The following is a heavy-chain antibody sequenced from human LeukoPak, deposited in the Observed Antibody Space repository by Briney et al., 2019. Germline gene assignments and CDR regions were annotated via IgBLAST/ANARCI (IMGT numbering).Heavy chain of an antibody. CDR2: MNPNSGST. CDR3: ARGRSTGYPYYFEY. D-gene: IGHD5-12*01. J-gene: IGHJ4*02. Sequence: ASVKVSCKASGYTFTSYDINWVRQATGQGLEWMGWMNPNSGSTGFAQKFQGRVTITRNTSISTAYMELSGLRSEDTAVYYCARGRSTGYPYYFEYWGQGTLVTVSS. CDR1: GYTFTSYD. V-gene: IGHV1-8*03.